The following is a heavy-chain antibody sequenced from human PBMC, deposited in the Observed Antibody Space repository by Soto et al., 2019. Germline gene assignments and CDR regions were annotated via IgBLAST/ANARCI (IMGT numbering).Heavy chain of an antibody. CDR3: ARGGARGQQLVLDY. CDR1: GGSISSGGYY. V-gene: IGHV4-31*03. D-gene: IGHD6-13*01. Sequence: QVQLQESGPGLVKPSQTLSLTCTVSGGSISSGGYYWSWIRQHPGKGLEWIGYIYYSGSTYYNPSLKSRVTISVDTSKNQFSLKPSSVTAADTAVYYCARGGARGQQLVLDYWGQGTLVTVSS. CDR2: IYYSGST. J-gene: IGHJ4*02.